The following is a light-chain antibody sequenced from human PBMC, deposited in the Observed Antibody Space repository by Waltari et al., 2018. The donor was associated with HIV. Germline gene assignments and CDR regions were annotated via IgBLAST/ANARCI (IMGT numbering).Light chain of an antibody. CDR2: GAS. Sequence: ELVSTQSPGTLSLSLGERATLSCRVSRCVRSSHLAWYQQKPGQAPRLLIPGASSRATGIPDRFSGSGSGTDFTLTISRLEPEDFALYFCQQYAYSPWTFGQGTKVEIK. CDR3: QQYAYSPWT. CDR1: RCVRSSH. J-gene: IGKJ1*01. V-gene: IGKV3-20*01.